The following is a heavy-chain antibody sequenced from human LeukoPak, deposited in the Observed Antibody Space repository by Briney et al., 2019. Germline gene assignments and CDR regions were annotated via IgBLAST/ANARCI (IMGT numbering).Heavy chain of an antibody. Sequence: ASVKVSCKASGYTFTGYYMHWVRQAPGQGLEWMGWINPHTGGTNYAQKFQGRATMTRDTSISTAYMELSGLTSDDTAVYYCAASATDPYDSSGRIDYWGQGTLVTVSS. CDR2: INPHTGGT. CDR1: GYTFTGYY. V-gene: IGHV1-2*02. D-gene: IGHD3-22*01. J-gene: IGHJ4*02. CDR3: AASATDPYDSSGRIDY.